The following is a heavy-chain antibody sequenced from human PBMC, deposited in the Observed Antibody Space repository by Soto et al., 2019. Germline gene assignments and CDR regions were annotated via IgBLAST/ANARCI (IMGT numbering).Heavy chain of an antibody. J-gene: IGHJ3*01. D-gene: IGHD3-22*01. V-gene: IGHV1-3*01. CDR3: ARVRMGDYYDSSGYYRNDAFDL. CDR1: GYTFKKYA. CDR2: INVGNGNT. Sequence: ASVKVSCKASGYTFKKYAVHWVRQAPGQRPEWMGWINVGNGNTEYSLKVQGRATITRDTSATTAYMEVSSLRSEDTAVYYCARVRMGDYYDSSGYYRNDAFDLWGQGTMVTVSS.